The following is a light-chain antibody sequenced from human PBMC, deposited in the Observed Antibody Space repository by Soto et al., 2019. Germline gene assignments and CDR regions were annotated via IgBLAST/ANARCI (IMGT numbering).Light chain of an antibody. CDR2: EVS. J-gene: IGLJ1*01. CDR3: ASYAGSTTLL. CDR1: SSDVGAYNF. Sequence: QSALTQPASVSGSLGQSITIACTGTSSDVGAYNFVSWYQQHPDEAPKLLIYEVSNRPSGDSNRFSGSKSGNTASLTISGLQAEDEADFYCASYAGSTTLLFGSGTKLTVL. V-gene: IGLV2-14*01.